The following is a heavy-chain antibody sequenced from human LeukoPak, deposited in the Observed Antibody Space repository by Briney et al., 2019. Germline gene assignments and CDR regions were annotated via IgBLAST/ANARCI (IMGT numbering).Heavy chain of an antibody. J-gene: IGHJ6*02. D-gene: IGHD6-13*01. V-gene: IGHV3-43*02. Sequence: GGSLRLSCAASGFTFDDYAMEWVRQAPGKGLEWVSLISGDGGSTYYADSVKGRFTISRDNSKNSLYLQMKSLRTDDTALYFCAKAYSSSWYPYYGMDVWGQGTTVTVCS. CDR2: ISGDGGST. CDR3: AKAYSSSWYPYYGMDV. CDR1: GFTFDDYA.